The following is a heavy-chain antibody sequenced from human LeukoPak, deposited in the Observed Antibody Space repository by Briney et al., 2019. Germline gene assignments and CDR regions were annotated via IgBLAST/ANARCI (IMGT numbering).Heavy chain of an antibody. D-gene: IGHD2-2*01. CDR3: ARFSSRYCSSTSCYYYCGMDV. V-gene: IGHV4-34*01. Sequence: SETLSLTCGVYGGSFSGYYWSWIRQPPGKGLEWIGEINHSGSTNYNPSLKSRVTISVDTSKNQFSLKLSSVTAADTAVYYCARFSSRYCSSTSCYYYCGMDVWGQGTTVTVSS. CDR2: INHSGST. CDR1: GGSFSGYY. J-gene: IGHJ6*02.